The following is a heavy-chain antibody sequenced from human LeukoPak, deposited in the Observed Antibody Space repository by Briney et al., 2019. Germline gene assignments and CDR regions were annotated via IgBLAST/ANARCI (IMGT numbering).Heavy chain of an antibody. CDR1: GFTFSSYG. Sequence: GGSLRLSCAASGFTFSSYGMHWVRQAPGKGLEWVSSITGGGSSYYTDSVRGRFTISRDNSKDTLYLQMNSLTAEDTAVYYCATGSTPGNGYYFDYWGQGALVTVSS. CDR2: ITGGGSS. D-gene: IGHD3-10*01. V-gene: IGHV3-23*01. J-gene: IGHJ4*02. CDR3: ATGSTPGNGYYFDY.